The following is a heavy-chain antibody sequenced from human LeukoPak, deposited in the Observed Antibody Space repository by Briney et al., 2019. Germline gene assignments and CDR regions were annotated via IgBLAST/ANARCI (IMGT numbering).Heavy chain of an antibody. CDR2: IYYSGST. J-gene: IGHJ4*02. D-gene: IGHD3-10*01. CDR1: GGSISSYY. V-gene: IGHV4-59*12. Sequence: SETLSLTCTVSGGSISSYYWSWIRQPPGKGLEWIGYIYYSGSTNYNPSLKSRVTISVDTSKNQFSLKLSSVTAADTAVYYCARLRPAYYYGSGRNLDYWGQGTLVTVSS. CDR3: ARLRPAYYYGSGRNLDY.